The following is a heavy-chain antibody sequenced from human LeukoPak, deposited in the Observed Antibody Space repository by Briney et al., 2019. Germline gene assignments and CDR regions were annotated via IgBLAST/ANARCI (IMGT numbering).Heavy chain of an antibody. CDR3: ARDRVSGSPDYYYYYMDV. CDR2: INPNSGGT. D-gene: IGHD1-26*01. CDR1: GYTFTGYY. V-gene: IGHV1-2*02. J-gene: IGHJ6*03. Sequence: ASVKVSCKASGYTFTGYYMHWVRQAPGQELEWMGWINPNSGGTNYAQKFQGRVTMTRDTSISTAYMELSRLRSDDTAVYYCARDRVSGSPDYYYYYMDVWGKGTTVTVSS.